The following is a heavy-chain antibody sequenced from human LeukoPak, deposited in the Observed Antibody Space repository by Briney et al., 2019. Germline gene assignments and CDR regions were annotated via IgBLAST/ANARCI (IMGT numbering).Heavy chain of an antibody. CDR3: AGARVYYYDSRYSNRWFDP. V-gene: IGHV3-21*01. Sequence: PGGSLRLSCAASGFTFSSYSMNWVRQAPGKGLEWVSSISSSSSYIYYADSVKGRFTISRDNAKNSLYLQMNSLRAEDTAVYYCAGARVYYYDSRYSNRWFDPWGQGTLVTVSS. CDR1: GFTFSSYS. D-gene: IGHD3-22*01. CDR2: ISSSSSYI. J-gene: IGHJ5*02.